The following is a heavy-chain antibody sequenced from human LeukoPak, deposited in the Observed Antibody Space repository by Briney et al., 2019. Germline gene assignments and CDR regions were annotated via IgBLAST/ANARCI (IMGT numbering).Heavy chain of an antibody. V-gene: IGHV4-59*08. CDR1: GDSITNHY. Sequence: PSETLSLTCIVSGDSITNHYWSLIRQPPGKGLEWIGYIYYSGSTNYNPSLKSRVTISVDTSKNQFSLKLSSVTAADTAVYYCARQAAPPRFDYWGQGTLVTVSS. CDR3: ARQAAPPRFDY. J-gene: IGHJ4*02. CDR2: IYYSGST.